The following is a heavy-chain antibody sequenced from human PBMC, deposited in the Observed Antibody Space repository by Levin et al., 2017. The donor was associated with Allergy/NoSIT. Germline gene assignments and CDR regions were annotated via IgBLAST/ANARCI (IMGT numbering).Heavy chain of an antibody. J-gene: IGHJ6*02. D-gene: IGHD6-13*01. CDR2: IWYDGSNK. CDR1: GFTFSSYG. Sequence: TGESLKISCAASGFTFSSYGMHWVRQAPGKGLEWVAVIWYDGSNKYYADSVKGRFTISRDNSKNTLYLQMNSLRAEDTAVYYCARGWGSSWYKADYYYGMDVWGQGTTVTVSS. V-gene: IGHV3-33*01. CDR3: ARGWGSSWYKADYYYGMDV.